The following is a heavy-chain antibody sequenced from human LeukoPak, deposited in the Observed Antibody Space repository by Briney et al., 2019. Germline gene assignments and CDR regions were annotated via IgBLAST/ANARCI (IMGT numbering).Heavy chain of an antibody. CDR3: ARVEVVYDILTGYTA. CDR1: GYTFTSYG. D-gene: IGHD3-9*01. V-gene: IGHV1-18*01. Sequence: GASVKVSCKASGYTFTSYGISWVRQAPGQGLEWMGWISAYNGNTIYAQKLQGRVTMTTDTSTSTAYMELRSLRSDDTAVYYCARVEVVYDILTGYTAWGQGTLVTVSS. J-gene: IGHJ5*02. CDR2: ISAYNGNT.